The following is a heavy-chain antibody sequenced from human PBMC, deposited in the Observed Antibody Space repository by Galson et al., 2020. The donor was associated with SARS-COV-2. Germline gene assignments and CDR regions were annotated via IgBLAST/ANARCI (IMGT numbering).Heavy chain of an antibody. CDR3: ARASLPNYMADYHFNYYTDV. Sequence: SETLSLTCSVSGDSISSSQYYWSWIRQYPGKGLEWIGYFSIHGRTYYRTSLVSRTSVSTDTSKNQYSLRLTSVTAADTAIYYCARASLPNYMADYHFNYYTDVWGKGTTVTV. CDR1: GDSISSSQYY. CDR2: FSIHGRT. V-gene: IGHV4-31*03. D-gene: IGHD3-10*01. J-gene: IGHJ6*03.